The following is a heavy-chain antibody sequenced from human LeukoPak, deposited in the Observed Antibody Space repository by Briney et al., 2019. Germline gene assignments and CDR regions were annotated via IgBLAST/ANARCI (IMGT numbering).Heavy chain of an antibody. V-gene: IGHV3-21*01. Sequence: GGSLRLSCAASGFTFSSYSMNWVRQAPGKGLEWVSSISSSSSYIYYADSVKGRFTISRDNAKNSLYLQMNSLRAEDTAVYYCARGGSYHGGQVTDDYWGQGTLVTVSS. CDR2: ISSSSSYI. J-gene: IGHJ4*02. D-gene: IGHD1-26*01. CDR1: GFTFSSYS. CDR3: ARGGSYHGGQVTDDY.